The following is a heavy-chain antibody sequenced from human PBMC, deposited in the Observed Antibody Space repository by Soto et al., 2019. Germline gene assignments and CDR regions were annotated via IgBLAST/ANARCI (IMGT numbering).Heavy chain of an antibody. D-gene: IGHD2-15*01. CDR2: IYYSGST. CDR3: ARVRGGVCSGGSCYQGWFDP. Sequence: SETLSLTCTVSGGSISSYYWSWIRQPPGKGLECIGYIYYSGSTNYNPSLKSRVTMSVDTSKNQFSLKLSSVTAADTAVYYCARVRGGVCSGGSCYQGWFDPWGQGTLVTVYS. V-gene: IGHV4-59*01. CDR1: GGSISSYY. J-gene: IGHJ5*02.